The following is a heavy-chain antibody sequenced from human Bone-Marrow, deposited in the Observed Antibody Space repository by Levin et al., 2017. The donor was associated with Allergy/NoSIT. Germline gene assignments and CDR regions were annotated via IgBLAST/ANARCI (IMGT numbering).Heavy chain of an antibody. CDR1: RFNLSSSG. J-gene: IGHJ6*02. Sequence: LSLTCAASRFNLSSSGMHWVRQAPGKGLEWVAVMSYDERNRDYSDSVKGRFTISRDDSTNTLFLQMNSLSGEDTAVYFCAKDTKKCSYSNCYAGYYYFYAMDVWGQGTTVTVSS. D-gene: IGHD2-2*01. CDR2: MSYDERNR. V-gene: IGHV3-30*18. CDR3: AKDTKKCSYSNCYAGYYYFYAMDV.